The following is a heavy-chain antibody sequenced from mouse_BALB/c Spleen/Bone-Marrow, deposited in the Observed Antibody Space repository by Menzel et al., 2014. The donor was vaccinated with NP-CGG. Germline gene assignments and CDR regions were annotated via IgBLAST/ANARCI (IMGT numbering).Heavy chain of an antibody. Sequence: VQLKESGGGLVKPGGSLKLSCAASGFTFSDYYMYWVRQAPEKRLEWVATISDGGSYTYYPDSVKGRFTISRDNAKNNLYLQMSSLKSEDTAMYYCANWAYWGQGTLVTVSA. V-gene: IGHV5-4*02. CDR2: ISDGGSYT. CDR3: ANWAY. D-gene: IGHD4-1*01. CDR1: GFTFSDYY. J-gene: IGHJ3*01.